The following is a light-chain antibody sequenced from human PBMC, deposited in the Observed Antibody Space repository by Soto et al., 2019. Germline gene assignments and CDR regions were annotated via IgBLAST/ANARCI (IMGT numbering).Light chain of an antibody. CDR1: QSISSW. CDR3: QHHGT. CDR2: KAS. Sequence: DIQMTQSPSTLSSSVLDRVTITCRASQSISSWLAWYQQKPGKAPKLLIYKASSLESGVPSRFSGSGSGTEFTLTISSLQPDDFATYYCQHHGTFGQGTKVDI. V-gene: IGKV1-5*03. J-gene: IGKJ1*01.